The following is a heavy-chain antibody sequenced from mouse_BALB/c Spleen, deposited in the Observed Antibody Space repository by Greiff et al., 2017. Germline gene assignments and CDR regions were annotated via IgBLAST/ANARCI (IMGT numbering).Heavy chain of an antibody. J-gene: IGHJ4*01. CDR1: GFNIKDTY. Sequence: VHVKQSGAELVKPGASVKLSCTASGFNIKDTYMHWVKQRPEQGLEWIGRIDPANGNTKYDPKFQGKATITADTSSNTAYLQLSSLTSEDTAVYYCARWPYAMDYWGQGTSVTVSS. V-gene: IGHV14-3*02. CDR3: ARWPYAMDY. CDR2: IDPANGNT.